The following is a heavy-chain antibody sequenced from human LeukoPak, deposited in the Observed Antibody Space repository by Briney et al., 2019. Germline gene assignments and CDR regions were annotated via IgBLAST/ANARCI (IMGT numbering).Heavy chain of an antibody. CDR2: MNPNSGNT. D-gene: IGHD6-13*01. CDR1: GYTFTSYG. V-gene: IGHV1-8*03. CDR3: ARAKRSIAAANYYYYYMDV. Sequence: ASVKVSCKASGYTFTSYGISWVRQAPGQGLEWMGWMNPNSGNTGYAQKFQGRVTITRNTSISTAYMELSSLRSEDTAVYYCARAKRSIAAANYYYYYMDVWGKGTTVTVSS. J-gene: IGHJ6*03.